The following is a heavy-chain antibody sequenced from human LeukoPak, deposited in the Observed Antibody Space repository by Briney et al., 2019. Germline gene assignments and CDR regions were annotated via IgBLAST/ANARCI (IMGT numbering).Heavy chain of an antibody. J-gene: IGHJ6*02. D-gene: IGHD3-22*01. CDR1: GYTFTSYG. V-gene: IGHV1-18*01. CDR3: ARSSGYYYFSYYYYGMDV. CDR2: ISAYNGNT. Sequence: GASVKVSCKASGYTFTSYGISWVRQAPGQGLEWMGWISAYNGNTNYAQKLQGRVTMTTDTSTSTAYMELRSLRPDDTAVYYCARSSGYYYFSYYYYGMDVWGQGTTVTVSS.